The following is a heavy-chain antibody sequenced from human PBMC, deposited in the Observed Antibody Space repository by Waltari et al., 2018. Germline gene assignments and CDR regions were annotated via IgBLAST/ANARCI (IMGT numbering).Heavy chain of an antibody. CDR2: IYYSGST. CDR1: GGSISSGGYY. J-gene: IGHJ4*02. V-gene: IGHV4-31*03. CDR3: ARAPKYYDILPGGGYFDY. D-gene: IGHD3-9*01. Sequence: QVQLQESGPGLVKPSQTLSLTCTVSGGSISSGGYYWSWIRQHPGKGRECIGYIYYSGSTYYNPSLKSRVTISVDTSKNQFSLKLSSVTAADTAVYYCARAPKYYDILPGGGYFDYWGQGTLVTVSS.